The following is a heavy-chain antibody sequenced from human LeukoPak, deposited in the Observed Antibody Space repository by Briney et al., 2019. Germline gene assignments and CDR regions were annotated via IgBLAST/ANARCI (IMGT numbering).Heavy chain of an antibody. V-gene: IGHV3-23*01. J-gene: IGHJ6*02. D-gene: IGHD2-2*01. Sequence: GGSLRLSCTSSGFTFSSDAMTWVRQAPGKGLEWVSSISGSGDGTYYADSVKGRFIISRDNAKNTLYLQMNSLRAEDTAIFFCARERCIGTSCSRGMDVWGQGTTVTVS. CDR2: ISGSGDGT. CDR1: GFTFSSDA. CDR3: ARERCIGTSCSRGMDV.